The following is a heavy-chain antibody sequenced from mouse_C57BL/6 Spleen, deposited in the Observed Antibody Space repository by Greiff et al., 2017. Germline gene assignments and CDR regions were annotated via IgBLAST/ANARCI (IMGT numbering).Heavy chain of an antibody. J-gene: IGHJ2*01. D-gene: IGHD2-3*01. Sequence: QVTLKESGPGILQSSQTLSLTCSFSGFSLSTSGMGVSWLRQPSGKGLVWLAHRYWDDDKRYNPSLKSRLTNSKDTSRNQVFLKITRVDTADTATYYCARSGDGYYGYWGPGTTLTVSS. V-gene: IGHV8-12*01. CDR1: GFSLSTSGMG. CDR3: ARSGDGYYGY. CDR2: RYWDDDK.